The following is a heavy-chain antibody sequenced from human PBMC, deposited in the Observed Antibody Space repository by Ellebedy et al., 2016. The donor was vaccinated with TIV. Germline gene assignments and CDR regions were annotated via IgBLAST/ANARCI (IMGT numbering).Heavy chain of an antibody. V-gene: IGHV5-51*01. J-gene: IGHJ4*02. D-gene: IGHD6-19*01. CDR2: IYPGDSDT. CDR1: GYRFSDRY. CDR3: ARGSGWPHIIDY. Sequence: GESLKISXKTSGYRFSDRYIGWVRQMPGKGLEWMGIIYPGDSDTRYSPSFQGHVTISADNSINSAYLQWSSLEASDSGMYYCARGSGWPHIIDYWGQGTRVTVSS.